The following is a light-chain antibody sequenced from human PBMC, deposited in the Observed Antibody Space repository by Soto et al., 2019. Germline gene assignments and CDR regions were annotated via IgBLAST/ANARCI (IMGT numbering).Light chain of an antibody. CDR2: EVS. V-gene: IGLV2-14*01. Sequence: QSALTQPASVSGSPGQSITISCTGSSSDVGGYNYVSWYQHHPGTVPKLMIYEVSNRPSGVSNRFSGSKSGNTASLSISGLQAEDEADYYCRSYTTSYTQVFGGGTKVTVL. J-gene: IGLJ3*02. CDR3: RSYTTSYTQV. CDR1: SSDVGGYNY.